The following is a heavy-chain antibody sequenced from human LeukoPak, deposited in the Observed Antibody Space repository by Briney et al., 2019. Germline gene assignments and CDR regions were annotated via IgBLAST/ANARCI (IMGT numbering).Heavy chain of an antibody. D-gene: IGHD3-16*01. CDR1: GGSISSSSYY. J-gene: IGHJ4*02. CDR2: IYYSGST. Sequence: SETLSLTCTVSGGSISSSSYYWGWIRQPPGKGLEWIGSIYYSGSTYYNPSLKSRVTISVDTSKNQFSLKLSSVTAADTAVYYCARVGGVRKFDYWGQGTLVTVSS. CDR3: ARVGGVRKFDY. V-gene: IGHV4-39*07.